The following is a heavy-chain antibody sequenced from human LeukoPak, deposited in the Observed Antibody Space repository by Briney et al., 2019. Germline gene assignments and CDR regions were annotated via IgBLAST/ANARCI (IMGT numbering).Heavy chain of an antibody. CDR3: ARGPDCGGDCFPSTYYFDY. V-gene: IGHV3-48*03. D-gene: IGHD2-21*02. CDR2: ISSSGSTT. CDR1: RFTCSSHE. J-gene: IGHJ4*02. Sequence: PAGSLRLSCEAHRFTCSSHEMNWVRQPPGKGLGWISYISSSGSTTYYTDSVRGRFTVSRDNTKNSLYLQMNSLRAEDAAVYYCARGPDCGGDCFPSTYYFDYWGQGTLVTVSS.